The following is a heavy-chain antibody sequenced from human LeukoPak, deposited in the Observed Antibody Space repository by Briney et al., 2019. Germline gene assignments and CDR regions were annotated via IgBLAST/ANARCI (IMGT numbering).Heavy chain of an antibody. Sequence: SETLSLTCTVSGGSISSSSYYWGWIRQPPGKGLEWIGSIYYSGSTYYNPSLKSRVTISVDTSKNQFSLKLSSVTAADTAVYYCARDQGEFFSYWGQGTLVTVSS. CDR2: IYYSGST. CDR3: ARDQGEFFSY. V-gene: IGHV4-39*07. D-gene: IGHD3-16*01. CDR1: GGSISSSSYY. J-gene: IGHJ4*02.